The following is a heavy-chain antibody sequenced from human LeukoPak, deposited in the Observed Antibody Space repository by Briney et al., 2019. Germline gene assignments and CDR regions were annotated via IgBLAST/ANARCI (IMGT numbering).Heavy chain of an antibody. CDR1: GFTVSSNY. CDR2: TSNDGSNT. Sequence: GGSLRLSCAASGFTVSSNYMSWVRQAPGKGLEWVAITSNDGSNTYHADSVKGRFTISRDNSKNTLYLQMNSLRAEDTAVYYCARGGSRWTFDYWGQGTLVTVSS. D-gene: IGHD3/OR15-3a*01. CDR3: ARGGSRWTFDY. V-gene: IGHV3-30-3*01. J-gene: IGHJ4*02.